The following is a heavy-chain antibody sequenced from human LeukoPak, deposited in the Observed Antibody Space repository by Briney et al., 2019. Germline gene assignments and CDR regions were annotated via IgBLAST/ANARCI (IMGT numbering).Heavy chain of an antibody. D-gene: IGHD6-13*01. J-gene: IGHJ4*02. Sequence: LPGGSLRLSCAASGFTFSSYAMSWVRQAPGKGLEWVSAISGSGGSTYYADSVKGRITISRDNSKNTLYLQMNSLRAEDTAVYYCAKGRIAAAGTHSDYWGQGTLVTVSS. V-gene: IGHV3-23*01. CDR3: AKGRIAAAGTHSDY. CDR2: ISGSGGST. CDR1: GFTFSSYA.